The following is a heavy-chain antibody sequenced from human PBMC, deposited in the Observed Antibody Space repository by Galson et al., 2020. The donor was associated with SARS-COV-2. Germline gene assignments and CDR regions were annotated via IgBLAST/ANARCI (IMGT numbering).Heavy chain of an antibody. J-gene: IGHJ6*02. CDR1: GLTFSTDS. V-gene: IGHV3-21*06. Sequence: GGSLRLSCAASGLTFSTDSMNWVRQAPGKGLEWVSSISSRGDYIYYSDSVKGRFTISRDNANNLLYLQMTSLRVEDTAVYYCARPKYSMYTYAMDVWGQGTTVTVSS. CDR3: ARPKYSMYTYAMDV. CDR2: ISSRGDYI. D-gene: IGHD5-18*01.